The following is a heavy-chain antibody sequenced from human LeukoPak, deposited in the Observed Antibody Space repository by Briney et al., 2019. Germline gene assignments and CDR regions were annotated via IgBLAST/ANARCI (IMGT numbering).Heavy chain of an antibody. CDR1: GASISSTNNF. J-gene: IGHJ4*02. CDR3: AREEALGSGSFDY. Sequence: SETLSLTCTVSGASISSTNNFWGWIRQTPGKGLEWIATIYYSVSTYYNPSLKSRLSISVDTSKNQFSLKLSSVTAADTAVYYCAREEALGSGSFDYWGQGTLVTVSS. V-gene: IGHV4-39*07. D-gene: IGHD1-26*01. CDR2: IYYSVST.